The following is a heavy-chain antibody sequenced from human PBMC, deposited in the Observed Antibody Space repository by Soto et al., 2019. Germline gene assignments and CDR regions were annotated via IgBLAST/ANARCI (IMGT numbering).Heavy chain of an antibody. CDR2: IYYSGST. CDR3: ARGVATGINWFDP. CDR1: GGSISSGDYY. V-gene: IGHV4-30-4*01. D-gene: IGHD5-12*01. J-gene: IGHJ5*02. Sequence: QVQLQESGPGLVKPSQTLSLTCTVSGGSISSGDYYWSWIRQPPGKGLEWIGYIYYSGSTYYNPSLKSRVTISVDTSKNQFPLKLSSVTAADTAVYYCARGVATGINWFDPWGQGTLVTVSS.